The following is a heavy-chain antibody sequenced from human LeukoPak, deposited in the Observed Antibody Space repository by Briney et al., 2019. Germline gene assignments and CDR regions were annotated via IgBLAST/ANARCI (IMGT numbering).Heavy chain of an antibody. CDR3: ARLSTLTTLHAFDI. CDR2: IYYSGST. J-gene: IGHJ3*02. CDR1: GGSISSSSYY. V-gene: IGHV4-39*01. D-gene: IGHD4-17*01. Sequence: PSEALSLTCTVSGGSISSSSYYWGWSRQPPGKGLGWIGSIYYSGSTYYNPSLKSRVTISVDTSKNQFSLKLSSVTAADTAVYYCARLSTLTTLHAFDIWGQGTMVTVSS.